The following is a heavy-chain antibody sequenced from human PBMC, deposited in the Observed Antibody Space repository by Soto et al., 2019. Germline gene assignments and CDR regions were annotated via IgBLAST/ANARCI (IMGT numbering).Heavy chain of an antibody. V-gene: IGHV3-30-3*01. CDR1: GFTFSSYA. CDR3: ARVITFGGVPDAFDI. J-gene: IGHJ3*02. CDR2: ISYDGSNK. Sequence: QVQLVESGGGVVQPGRSLRLSCAASGFTFSSYAMHWVRQAPGKGLEWVAVISYDGSNKYYADSVKGRFTISRDNCKNTLYLQMNSLRAEDTAVYYCARVITFGGVPDAFDIWGQGTMVTVSS. D-gene: IGHD3-16*01.